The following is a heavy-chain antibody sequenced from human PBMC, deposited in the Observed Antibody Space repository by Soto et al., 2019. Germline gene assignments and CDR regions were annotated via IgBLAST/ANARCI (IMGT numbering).Heavy chain of an antibody. Sequence: GGSLRLSCAASGFTLSSYEMNWVRQAPGKGLEWVSYISSSGSTIYYADSVKGRFTISRDNAKNSLYLQMNSLRDEDTAVYYCARDGYLKTIFGVVAPGYYYGMDVWGQGTTVTVSS. J-gene: IGHJ6*02. D-gene: IGHD3-3*01. V-gene: IGHV3-48*03. CDR1: GFTLSSYE. CDR2: ISSSGSTI. CDR3: ARDGYLKTIFGVVAPGYYYGMDV.